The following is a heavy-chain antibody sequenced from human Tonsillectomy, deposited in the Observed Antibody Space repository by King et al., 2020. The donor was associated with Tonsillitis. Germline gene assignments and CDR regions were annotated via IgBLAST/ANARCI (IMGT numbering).Heavy chain of an antibody. V-gene: IGHV4-59*08. J-gene: IGHJ6*02. CDR2: IYYSGST. CDR3: ARSETPYSSGWYGMGV. Sequence: VQLQESGPGLVKPSETLSLTCTVSGGSISSYYWSWIRQPPGKGLEWIGYIYYSGSTNYNPSLKSRVTISVDTSKNQFSLKLSSVTAADTAVYYCARSETPYSSGWYGMGVWGQGTTVTVSS. CDR1: GGSISSYY. D-gene: IGHD6-19*01.